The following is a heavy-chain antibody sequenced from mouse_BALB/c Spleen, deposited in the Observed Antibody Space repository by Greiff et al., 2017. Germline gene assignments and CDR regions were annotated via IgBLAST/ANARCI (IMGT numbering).Heavy chain of an antibody. CDR1: GFNIKDYY. J-gene: IGHJ3*01. CDR3: NALGRGFAY. Sequence: VQLKESGAELVRPGASVKLSCTASGFNIKDYYMNWVKQRPEQGLEWIGWIDPENGDTEYAPKFQGKATMTADTSSNTAYLQLSSLTSEDTAVYYCNALGRGFAYWGQGTLVTVSA. D-gene: IGHD4-1*01. V-gene: IGHV14-4*02. CDR2: IDPENGDT.